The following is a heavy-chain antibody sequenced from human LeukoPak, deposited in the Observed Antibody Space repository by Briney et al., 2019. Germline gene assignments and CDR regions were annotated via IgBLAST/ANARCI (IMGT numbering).Heavy chain of an antibody. J-gene: IGHJ4*02. V-gene: IGHV1-2*02. Sequence: ASVKVSCKASGYTFTGHYMHWVRQAPGQGLEWMGWINPNSGGTNYAQKFQGRVTMTRDTSISTAYMELSRLRSDDTAVYYCAGDKYYYDSSGYLPFDYWGQGTLVTVSS. D-gene: IGHD3-22*01. CDR2: INPNSGGT. CDR1: GYTFTGHY. CDR3: AGDKYYYDSSGYLPFDY.